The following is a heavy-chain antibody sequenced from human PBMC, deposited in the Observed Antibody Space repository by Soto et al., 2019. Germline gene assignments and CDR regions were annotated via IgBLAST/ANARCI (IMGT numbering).Heavy chain of an antibody. V-gene: IGHV3-11*01. J-gene: IGHJ4*02. CDR1: GFTFSDYY. CDR2: IGSSDNII. Sequence: GGSLRLSCAASGFTFSDYYMSWIRQAPGKGLEWVLYIGSSDNIIYYADSVKGRFTISRDNAKNSLYLQMNSLRAEDTAVYYCARDLGYYESSGYFDYWGQGTLVTVSS. D-gene: IGHD3-22*01. CDR3: ARDLGYYESSGYFDY.